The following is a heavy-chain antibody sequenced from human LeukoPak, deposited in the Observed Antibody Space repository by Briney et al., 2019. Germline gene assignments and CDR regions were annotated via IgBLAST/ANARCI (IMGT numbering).Heavy chain of an antibody. J-gene: IGHJ6*03. V-gene: IGHV4-34*01. CDR2: INHSGST. CDR3: AREYSNYVYRRYYYMDV. Sequence: PSETLSLTCAVYGGSFSGYYWSWIRQPPGKGLEWIGEINHSGSTNYNPSLKSRVTISVDTSKNQFSLKLSSVTAADTAVYYCAREYSNYVYRRYYYMDVWGKGTTVTVSS. CDR1: GGSFSGYY. D-gene: IGHD4-11*01.